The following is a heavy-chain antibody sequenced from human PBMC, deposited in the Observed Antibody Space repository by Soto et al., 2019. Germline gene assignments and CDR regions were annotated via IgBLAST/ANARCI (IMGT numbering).Heavy chain of an antibody. V-gene: IGHV1-2*04. J-gene: IGHJ3*02. CDR2: INPNSGGT. Sequence: ASVKVSCKASGYTFTGYYMHWVRQAPGQGLEWMGWINPNSGGTNYAQKFQGWVTMTRDTSISTAYMELSRLRSDDTAVYYCARDLSRPSIALAGPDDFEIWGQGTMVTVSS. CDR1: GYTFTGYY. D-gene: IGHD6-19*01. CDR3: ARDLSRPSIALAGPDDFEI.